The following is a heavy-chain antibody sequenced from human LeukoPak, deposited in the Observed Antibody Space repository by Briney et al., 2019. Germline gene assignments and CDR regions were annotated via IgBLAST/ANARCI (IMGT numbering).Heavy chain of an antibody. J-gene: IGHJ4*02. CDR2: IYYSGST. CDR1: GGSISSYY. D-gene: IGHD1-26*01. CDR3: ARSSGSYHPLDY. Sequence: PSETLSLTCTVSGGSISSYYWSWIRQPPGKGLEWTGYIYYSGSTNYNPSLKSRVTISVDTSKNQFSLKLSSVTAADTAVYYCARSSGSYHPLDYWGQGTLVTVSS. V-gene: IGHV4-59*01.